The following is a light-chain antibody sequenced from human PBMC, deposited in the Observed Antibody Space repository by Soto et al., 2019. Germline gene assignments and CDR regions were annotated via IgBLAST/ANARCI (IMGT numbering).Light chain of an antibody. CDR2: GAS. Sequence: IVLTQSPGTLSLSPGARATLSCRASQSVSSSYLAWYQQRPGQAPRLLIYGASIRATGIPARFSGSGSWTEFTLTISSLQSEDFAVYYCQQYNTWPPITFGQGTLLDI. J-gene: IGKJ5*01. CDR1: QSVSSSY. V-gene: IGKV3-15*01. CDR3: QQYNTWPPIT.